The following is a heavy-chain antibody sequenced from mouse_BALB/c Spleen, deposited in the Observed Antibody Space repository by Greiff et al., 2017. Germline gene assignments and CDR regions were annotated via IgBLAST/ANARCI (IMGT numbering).Heavy chain of an antibody. J-gene: IGHJ4*01. Sequence: QVQLQQSGAELVKPGASVKLSCKASGYTFTEYIIHWVKQRSGQGLEWIGWFYPGSGSIKYNEKFKDKATLTADKSSSTVYMELSRLTSEDSAVYFFARHEAPYYRYDGDYAMDYWGQGTSVTVSS. CDR2: FYPGSGSI. D-gene: IGHD2-14*01. CDR1: GYTFTEYI. CDR3: ARHEAPYYRYDGDYAMDY. V-gene: IGHV1-62-2*01.